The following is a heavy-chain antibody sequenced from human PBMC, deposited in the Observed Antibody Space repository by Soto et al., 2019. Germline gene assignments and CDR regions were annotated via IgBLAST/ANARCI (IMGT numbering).Heavy chain of an antibody. V-gene: IGHV3-23*01. CDR2: ISGSGGST. Sequence: GGSLRLSCAASGFTFSSYAMSWVRQAPGKGLEWVSAISGSGGSTYYADTVKGRFTISRDNSKNTLYLQMNSLRAEDTAVYYCAKDAVAGIGRFYYYYYGMDVWGQGTTVTVSS. D-gene: IGHD6-19*01. CDR3: AKDAVAGIGRFYYYYYGMDV. CDR1: GFTFSSYA. J-gene: IGHJ6*02.